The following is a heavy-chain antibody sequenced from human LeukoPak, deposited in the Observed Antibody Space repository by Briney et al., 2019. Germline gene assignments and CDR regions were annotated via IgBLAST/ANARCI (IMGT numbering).Heavy chain of an antibody. CDR2: TYYRSKWYN. CDR3: ARSHGGSSNWFDP. CDR1: GDSVSSNSAA. J-gene: IGHJ5*02. V-gene: IGHV6-1*01. D-gene: IGHD2-15*01. Sequence: SQTLPLTCAISGDSVSSNSAAWNWIRQSPSRGLEWLGRTYYRSKWYNDNAESVKSRITINPDTSKNQFSLQLNSVTPDDTAVYFCARSHGGSSNWFDPWGQGTLVTVSS.